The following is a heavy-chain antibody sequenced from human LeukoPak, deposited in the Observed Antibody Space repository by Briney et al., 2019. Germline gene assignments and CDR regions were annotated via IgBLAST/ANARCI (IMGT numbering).Heavy chain of an antibody. J-gene: IGHJ4*02. CDR1: GYTFTDFY. V-gene: IGHV1-2*02. Sequence: ASVKVSCKASGYTFTDFYMHWVRQAPGQGLEWMGWINPNSGGTNYAQKFQGRVTMTRDTSISTAYMELSRLRSDDTAVYYCARDHKLAAAGDFDYWGQGTLVTVSS. D-gene: IGHD6-13*01. CDR2: INPNSGGT. CDR3: ARDHKLAAAGDFDY.